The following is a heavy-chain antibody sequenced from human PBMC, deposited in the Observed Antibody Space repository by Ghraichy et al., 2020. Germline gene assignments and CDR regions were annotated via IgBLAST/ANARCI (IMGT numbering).Heavy chain of an antibody. D-gene: IGHD3-3*01. Sequence: GGSLRLSCAASGFSFSSHWMSWVRQAPGKGLEWVANINQDGSVKHYVDSVKGRFTISRDNAKSSLYLQMNSLRAEDTAVYYCARDGVAAGIYFDCWGQGTLVTVSS. J-gene: IGHJ4*02. V-gene: IGHV3-7*03. CDR3: ARDGVAAGIYFDC. CDR1: GFSFSSHW. CDR2: INQDGSVK.